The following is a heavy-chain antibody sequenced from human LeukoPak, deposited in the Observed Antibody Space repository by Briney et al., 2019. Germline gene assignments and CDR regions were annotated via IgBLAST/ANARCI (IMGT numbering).Heavy chain of an antibody. Sequence: GGSLRLSCAASGFTFSSYSMNWVRQAPGKGLEWVSSIRSSSSYIYYADSVKGRFTISRDNAKNSLYLQMNSLRAEDTAVYFCARRPRDSSGYYLGAFHAWGQGTTVTVSS. V-gene: IGHV3-21*04. CDR3: ARRPRDSSGYYLGAFHA. D-gene: IGHD3-22*01. J-gene: IGHJ3*01. CDR2: IRSSSSYI. CDR1: GFTFSSYS.